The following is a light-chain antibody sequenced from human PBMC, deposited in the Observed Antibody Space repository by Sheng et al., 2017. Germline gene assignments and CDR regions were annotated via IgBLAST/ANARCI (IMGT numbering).Light chain of an antibody. Sequence: DIQMTQSPSTLSASVGDRVAITCRASQSIGAWLAWYQQKPGKAPKLLIYKASNLESGVPSRFSGSGSGTEFTLTISSLQADDFATYYCQQYDSYWTFGPGTKVEIK. J-gene: IGKJ1*01. CDR3: QQYDSYWT. V-gene: IGKV1-5*03. CDR2: KAS. CDR1: QSIGAW.